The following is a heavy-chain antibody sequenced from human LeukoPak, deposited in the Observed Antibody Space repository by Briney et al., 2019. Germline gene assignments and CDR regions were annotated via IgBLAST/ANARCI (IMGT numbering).Heavy chain of an antibody. Sequence: GGSLRLSCAASGFTFTGYAMTWVRQAPRKGLEWVSAISGGGGGTYYAHSVKGRFTISMDNSKNTLYLQITSLRAEDTAVYYCAKDLRFGDSPGNRFDYWGQGTLVTVSS. CDR2: ISGGGGGT. V-gene: IGHV3-23*01. D-gene: IGHD3-10*01. CDR1: GFTFTGYA. J-gene: IGHJ4*02. CDR3: AKDLRFGDSPGNRFDY.